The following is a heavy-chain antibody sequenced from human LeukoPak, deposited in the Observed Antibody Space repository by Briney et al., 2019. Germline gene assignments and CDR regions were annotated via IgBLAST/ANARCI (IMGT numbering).Heavy chain of an antibody. Sequence: ASVKVSCKASGYTFTGYYIHWVRQAPGQGLEWMGWINPNSGGTNYAQKFQGRVTMTRDTSISTAYMELSRLRSDDTAVYYCAREAWSVAAIESIEHFDYWGQGTLVTVSS. CDR2: INPNSGGT. D-gene: IGHD5-12*01. CDR1: GYTFTGYY. V-gene: IGHV1-2*02. J-gene: IGHJ4*02. CDR3: AREAWSVAAIESIEHFDY.